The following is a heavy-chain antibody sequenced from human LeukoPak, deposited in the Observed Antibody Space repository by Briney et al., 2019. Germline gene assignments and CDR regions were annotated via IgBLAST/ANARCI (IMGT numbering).Heavy chain of an antibody. CDR1: GITLSNYG. Sequence: PGGSLRLSCAVSGITLSNYGMSWVRQAPEKGLEWVAGISDSGGSTNYADSVKGRFTISRDNPKNTLYLQMNSLRAEDTAVYFCAKRGVVIRVILVGFHKEAYYFDSWGQGALVTVSS. CDR2: ISDSGGST. V-gene: IGHV3-23*01. CDR3: AKRGVVIRVILVGFHKEAYYFDS. J-gene: IGHJ4*02. D-gene: IGHD3-22*01.